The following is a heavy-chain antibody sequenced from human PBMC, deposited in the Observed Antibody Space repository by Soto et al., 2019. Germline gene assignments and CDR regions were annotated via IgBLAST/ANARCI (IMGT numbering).Heavy chain of an antibody. CDR3: ARGLTIFANVFDY. CDR2: INHSGST. CDR1: SGSFSGYY. Sequence: SDTLSLTCAVYSGSFSGYYGIGILQTPGKGLEWIGEINHSGSTNYNPSLKSRVTISVDTSKNQFSLKLSSVTAADTAVYYCARGLTIFANVFDYWGQGTLVTVSS. D-gene: IGHD3-3*01. J-gene: IGHJ4*02. V-gene: IGHV4-34*01.